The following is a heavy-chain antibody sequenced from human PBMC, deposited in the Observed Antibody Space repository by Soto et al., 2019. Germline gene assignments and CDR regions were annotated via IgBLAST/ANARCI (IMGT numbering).Heavy chain of an antibody. V-gene: IGHV1-18*01. J-gene: IGHJ3*02. CDR2: ISAYNGHT. CDR3: AGVVDAFAI. CDR1: DYTFSNHG. Sequence: ASVKVYCKTSDYTFSNHGISWVRQAPGQGLEWMGWISAYNGHTDYAQNLQGRVTMTTDTSTSTAYMELRSLRSDDTAVYYCAGVVDAFAIWGQGTMVTVSS.